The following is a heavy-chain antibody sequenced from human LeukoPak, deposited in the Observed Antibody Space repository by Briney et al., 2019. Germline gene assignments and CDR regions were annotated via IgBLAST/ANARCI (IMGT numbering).Heavy chain of an antibody. Sequence: ASVKVSCKASGYTFTNYAMHWVRQAPGQRLEWMGWISAYNGNTNYAQKLQGRVTMTTDTSTSTAYMELRSLRSDDTAVYYCARVISPIVPAAHYYYYMDVWGKGTTVTVSS. CDR2: ISAYNGNT. V-gene: IGHV1-18*01. J-gene: IGHJ6*03. D-gene: IGHD2-2*01. CDR3: ARVISPIVPAAHYYYYMDV. CDR1: GYTFTNYA.